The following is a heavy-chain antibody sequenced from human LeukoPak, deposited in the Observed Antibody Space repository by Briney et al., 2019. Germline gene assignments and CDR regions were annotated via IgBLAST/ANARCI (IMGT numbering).Heavy chain of an antibody. Sequence: SETLSLTCAVSGYSISSAFYWGWIRQSPGKGLEWIGTIHYSGSTSYNPSLKSRVTIPADTSKNQFSLRLSSVTAVDTAVYYCARKTDAKSYYPDWGQGTLVTVSS. J-gene: IGHJ4*02. CDR3: ARKTDAKSYYPD. CDR1: GYSISSAFY. CDR2: IHYSGST. D-gene: IGHD3-10*01. V-gene: IGHV4-38-2*01.